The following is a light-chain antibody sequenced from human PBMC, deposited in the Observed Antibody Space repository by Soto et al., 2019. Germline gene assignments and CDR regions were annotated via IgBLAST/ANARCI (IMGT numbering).Light chain of an antibody. CDR1: SSDIGGYNY. CDR3: SSYTSTSTLYV. J-gene: IGLJ1*01. V-gene: IGLV2-14*03. Sequence: QSALTQPASVSGSPGQSITISCTGTSSDIGGYNYVSWYQHLPGKVPKLIIYDVSNRPSGVSDCFSGSKSGNADSLTISELQAEDEADYYCSSYTSTSTLYVFGTGTKVTVL. CDR2: DVS.